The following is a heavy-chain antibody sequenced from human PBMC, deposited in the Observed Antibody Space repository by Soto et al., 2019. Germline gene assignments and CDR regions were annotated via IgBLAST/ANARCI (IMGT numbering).Heavy chain of an antibody. Sequence: EMQLLESGGGLVQPGGSLRLSCAASGYTFSSYGMSWVRQAPGKGLEWVSGVGSSSGNTYYADSAKGRFTISRDDSKNMVYMQKNSLRAEDTAVYYCARGAAAGGTDWFDAWGQGTLVTVPS. CDR1: GYTFSSYG. CDR3: ARGAAAGGTDWFDA. J-gene: IGHJ5*02. V-gene: IGHV3-23*01. CDR2: VGSSSGNT. D-gene: IGHD6-13*01.